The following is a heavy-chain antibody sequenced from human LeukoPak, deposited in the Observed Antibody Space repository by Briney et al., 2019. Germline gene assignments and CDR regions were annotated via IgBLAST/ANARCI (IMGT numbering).Heavy chain of an antibody. J-gene: IGHJ4*02. V-gene: IGHV4-39*07. Sequence: PSETLSLTCTVSGGSISSSSYYWGWIRQPPGKGLEWIGSIYYSGSTYYNPSLKSRVTISLDTSKNQFSLKLSSVTAADTAMYYCARVSRGNSVGGDYWGQGPLVTVSS. CDR3: ARVSRGNSVGGDY. CDR1: GGSISSSSYY. CDR2: IYYSGST. D-gene: IGHD4-23*01.